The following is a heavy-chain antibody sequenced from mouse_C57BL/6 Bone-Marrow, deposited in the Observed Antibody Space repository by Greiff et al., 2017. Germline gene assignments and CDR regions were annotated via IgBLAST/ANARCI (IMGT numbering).Heavy chain of an antibody. J-gene: IGHJ4*01. CDR1: GYTFTSYW. CDR2: IDPSDSYT. Sequence: QVQLQQPGAELVMPGASVKLSCKASGYTFTSYWMHWVKQRPGQGLEWIGEIDPSDSYTNYNQKFKGKSTLTVDKSSSTVYMQLSSLTSEDSAVYYCARVYGSPDYAMDYWGQGTSVTVSS. CDR3: ARVYGSPDYAMDY. D-gene: IGHD1-1*01. V-gene: IGHV1-69*01.